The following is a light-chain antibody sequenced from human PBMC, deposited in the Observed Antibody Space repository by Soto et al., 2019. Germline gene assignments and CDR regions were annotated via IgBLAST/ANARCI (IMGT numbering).Light chain of an antibody. Sequence: EILLTQSPGTLSLSPGERATLSCRASQTVSNSYLAWYQQKTGQAPRLLIVDASTRATVIPDRFSGSGSGTDFTLTISRLEPEDFAVFYCHQYGSSPYTFGQGTKLEIK. CDR3: HQYGSSPYT. J-gene: IGKJ2*01. CDR1: QTVSNSY. V-gene: IGKV3-20*01. CDR2: DAS.